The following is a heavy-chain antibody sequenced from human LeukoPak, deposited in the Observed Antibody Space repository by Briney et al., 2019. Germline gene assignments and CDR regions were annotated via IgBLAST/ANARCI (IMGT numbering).Heavy chain of an antibody. D-gene: IGHD2-2*01. CDR2: VFYSGNT. CDR3: ARQGTITYAYFDY. J-gene: IGHJ4*02. V-gene: IGHV4-59*08. Sequence: PSETLSLTCTVSGGSLTGCFWSWIRQPPGKGLEWLGYVFYSGNTRYNPSLESRVTTSADTFKNQFSLRLTSVTAADTAVYYCARQGTITYAYFDYWSQGTLVTVSS. CDR1: GGSLTGCF.